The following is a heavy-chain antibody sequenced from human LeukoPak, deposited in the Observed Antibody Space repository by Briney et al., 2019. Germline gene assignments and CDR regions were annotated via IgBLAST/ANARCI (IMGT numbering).Heavy chain of an antibody. CDR3: AKRGSGTLLPTYYYYMDV. D-gene: IGHD2-15*01. CDR1: RFTFESYA. J-gene: IGHJ6*03. Sequence: GGSLRLSCAASRFTFESYAMSWVRQAPGKGLEWVSTISGNAVATYYADSVKGRFTISRDNSKNTLYLQINSLEAEDTAIYYCAKRGSGTLLPTYYYYMDVWGKGTTVTVSS. V-gene: IGHV3-23*01. CDR2: ISGNAVAT.